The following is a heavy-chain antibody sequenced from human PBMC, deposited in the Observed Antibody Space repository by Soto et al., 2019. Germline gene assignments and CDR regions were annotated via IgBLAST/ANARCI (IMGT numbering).Heavy chain of an antibody. D-gene: IGHD3-22*01. V-gene: IGHV1-2*02. CDR1: GDIFTDYY. CDR2: INPNSGAT. Sequence: ASVKGSCKASGDIFTDYYFHWVRQAPGQGLEWMGWINPNSGATNFAQKFQVRVTMTRDTSISTAYMDLSRLTSDDTAVYYCVPYDSFDNSAPGDYWGQGTLVTVSS. J-gene: IGHJ4*02. CDR3: VPYDSFDNSAPGDY.